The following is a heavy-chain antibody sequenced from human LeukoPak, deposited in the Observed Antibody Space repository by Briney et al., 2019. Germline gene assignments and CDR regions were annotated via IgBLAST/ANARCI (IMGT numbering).Heavy chain of an antibody. CDR3: ARDPDCDSSRLYYFDY. J-gene: IGHJ4*02. Sequence: GGSLILSCAASGFTFSSYAMHWVRQAPGKGLEWVAVISYDGSNKYYADSVKGRFTVSRDNSKNTLYLQMNSLRAEDTAVYYCARDPDCDSSRLYYFDYWGQGTLVTVSS. D-gene: IGHD3-22*01. CDR1: GFTFSSYA. CDR2: ISYDGSNK. V-gene: IGHV3-30-3*01.